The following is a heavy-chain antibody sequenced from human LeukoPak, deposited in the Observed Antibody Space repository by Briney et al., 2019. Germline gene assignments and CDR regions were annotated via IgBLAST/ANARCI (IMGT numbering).Heavy chain of an antibody. Sequence: GGSLRLSCAASGFTFSSYGMSWVRQAPGKGLEWVSAISGSGTSTYYADSVKGRFTISRDNSKNTLYLQMNSLRAEDTAVYYCAKSSIFYDSSGYYVGEKYYFDYWGQGTLVTDSS. J-gene: IGHJ4*02. D-gene: IGHD3-22*01. CDR3: AKSSIFYDSSGYYVGEKYYFDY. CDR2: ISGSGTST. V-gene: IGHV3-23*01. CDR1: GFTFSSYG.